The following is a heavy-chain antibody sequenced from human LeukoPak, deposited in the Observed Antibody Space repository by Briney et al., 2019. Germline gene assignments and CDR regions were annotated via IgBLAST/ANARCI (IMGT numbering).Heavy chain of an antibody. CDR3: ARLFGLKVVRPDDAAFDI. CDR1: GYSFTSYW. CDR2: IYPGDSGS. J-gene: IGHJ3*02. D-gene: IGHD3-22*01. V-gene: IGHV5-51*01. Sequence: GESLKISCKGSGYSFTSYWIGWVRQMPGKGLEWMGFIYPGDSGSRYSPSFQGQVTISVDKSISTAYLQWSSLKASDTAMYYCARLFGLKVVRPDDAAFDIWGQGTMVTVSS.